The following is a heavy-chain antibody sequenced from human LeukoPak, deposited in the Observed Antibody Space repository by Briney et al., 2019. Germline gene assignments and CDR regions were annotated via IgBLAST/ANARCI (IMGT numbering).Heavy chain of an antibody. D-gene: IGHD3-22*01. CDR3: ARGATYYYDSSGYYYALYYYYYMDV. J-gene: IGHJ6*03. CDR2: INHSGST. Sequence: PSETLSLTCAVYGGSFSGYYWSWIRQPPGKGLEWIGEINHSGSTNYNPSLKSRVTISVDTSKNQFPLKLSSVTAADTAVYYCARGATYYYDSSGYYYALYYYYYMDVWGKGTTVTVSS. CDR1: GGSFSGYY. V-gene: IGHV4-34*01.